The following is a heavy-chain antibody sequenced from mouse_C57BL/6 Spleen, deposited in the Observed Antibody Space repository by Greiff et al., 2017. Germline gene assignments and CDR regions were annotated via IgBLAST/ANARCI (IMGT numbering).Heavy chain of an antibody. CDR3: ARETGSNYEGFAY. Sequence: QVHVKQSGAELAKPGASVKLSCKASGYTFTSYWMHWVKQRPGQGLEWIGYINPSSGYTKYNQKFKDKATLTADKSSSTAYMQLSSLTYEDSAVYYGARETGSNYEGFAYWGQGTLVTVSA. CDR1: GYTFTSYW. V-gene: IGHV1-7*01. CDR2: INPSSGYT. J-gene: IGHJ3*01. D-gene: IGHD2-5*01.